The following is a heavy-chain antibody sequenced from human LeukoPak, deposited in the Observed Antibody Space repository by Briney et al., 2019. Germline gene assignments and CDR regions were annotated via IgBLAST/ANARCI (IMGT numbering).Heavy chain of an antibody. D-gene: IGHD4-17*01. CDR3: ARGYGDSRVHYYYGMDV. CDR1: GFTFSSYW. V-gene: IGHV3-74*01. CDR2: IDDDGRST. Sequence: GGSLRLSCAASGFTFSSYWMHWVRQAPGKGLIGVSRIDDDGRSTNYADSVKGRFTISRDNAKNTLYLQMNSLRAEDTAVYYCARGYGDSRVHYYYGMDVWGQGTAVTVSS. J-gene: IGHJ6*02.